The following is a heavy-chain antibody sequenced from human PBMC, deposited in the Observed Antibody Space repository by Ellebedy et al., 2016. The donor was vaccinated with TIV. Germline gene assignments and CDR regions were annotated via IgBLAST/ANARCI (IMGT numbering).Heavy chain of an antibody. D-gene: IGHD4-11*01. Sequence: SETLSLXXAVYGGSFSGYYWSWIRQPPGKGLEWIGEINHSGSTNYNPSLKSRVTISVDTSKNQFSLKLSSVTAADTAVYYCARGATTYYYYYGMDVWGQGTTVTVSS. CDR3: ARGATTYYYYYGMDV. V-gene: IGHV4-34*01. J-gene: IGHJ6*02. CDR1: GGSFSGYY. CDR2: INHSGST.